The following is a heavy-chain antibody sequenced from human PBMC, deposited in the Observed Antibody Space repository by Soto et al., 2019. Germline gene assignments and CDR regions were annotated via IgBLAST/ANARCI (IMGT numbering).Heavy chain of an antibody. J-gene: IGHJ6*03. V-gene: IGHV4-34*01. Sequence: SETLSLTCAVYGGSFSGYYWSWIRQPPGKGLEWIGEINHSGSTNYNPSLKSRVTISVDTSKNQFSLKLSSVTAADTAVYYCAGGVDNWNEEPYYYYMDVWGKGTTVTVSS. CDR1: GGSFSGYY. CDR3: AGGVDNWNEEPYYYYMDV. CDR2: INHSGST. D-gene: IGHD1-1*01.